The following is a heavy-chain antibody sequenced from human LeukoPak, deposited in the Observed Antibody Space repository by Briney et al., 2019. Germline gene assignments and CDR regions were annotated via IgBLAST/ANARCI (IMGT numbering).Heavy chain of an antibody. Sequence: GGSLRLSCAASVFTFSSYEMNWVRQAPGKGLEWVSYISSSGSTIYYADSVKGRFTISRDNAKNSLYLQMNSLRAEDTAVYYCARASDTYYYDSSGSPHFDYWGQGTLVTVSS. J-gene: IGHJ4*02. CDR2: ISSSGSTI. D-gene: IGHD3-22*01. CDR1: VFTFSSYE. V-gene: IGHV3-48*03. CDR3: ARASDTYYYDSSGSPHFDY.